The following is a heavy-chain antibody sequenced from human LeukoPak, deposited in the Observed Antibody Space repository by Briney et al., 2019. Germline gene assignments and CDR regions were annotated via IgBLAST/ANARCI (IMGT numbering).Heavy chain of an antibody. CDR1: GFTVSNNY. CDR3: ARDSYSGDTRVRWFDP. CDR2: LYRDGPT. V-gene: IGHV3-66*01. J-gene: IGHJ5*02. D-gene: IGHD4-17*01. Sequence: GGSLTLSCAASGFTVSNNYMSWVRQAPGKGLEWVSVLYRDGPTYYADSVKDRFTISRDNSKNTLYPQMNSLRAEDTAVYYCARDSYSGDTRVRWFDPWGQGTLVTVSS.